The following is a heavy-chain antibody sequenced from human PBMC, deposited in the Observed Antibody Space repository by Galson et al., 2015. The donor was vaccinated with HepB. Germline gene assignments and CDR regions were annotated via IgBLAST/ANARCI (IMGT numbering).Heavy chain of an antibody. V-gene: IGHV5-51*01. D-gene: IGHD2/OR15-2a*01. Sequence: QSGAEVTKPGESLKISCKGFGYNFKSYWIAWVRQMPGKGLEWMGIIYPGDSDTRYSPSFQGQVTISADKSVTTAYLQWSSLKASDTAIYYCARHVSSPSVLGTHFDDSMDVWGQGTTVTVSS. CDR1: GYNFKSYW. J-gene: IGHJ6*02. CDR3: ARHVSSPSVLGTHFDDSMDV. CDR2: IYPGDSDT.